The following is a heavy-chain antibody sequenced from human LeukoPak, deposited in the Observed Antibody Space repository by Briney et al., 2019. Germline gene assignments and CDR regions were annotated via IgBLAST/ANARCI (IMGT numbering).Heavy chain of an antibody. CDR3: ARVTGYIVEDYFDY. J-gene: IGHJ4*02. D-gene: IGHD3-22*01. CDR2: IYFRGST. Sequence: SETLSLTCTVSGGSISSSSYYWGWIRQPPGKGLEWIGNIYFRGSTYYNPSLKSRVTMSVDTSKNQFSLKLSSVTAADTAVYYCARVTGYIVEDYFDYWGRGTLVTVSS. CDR1: GGSISSSSYY. V-gene: IGHV4-39*07.